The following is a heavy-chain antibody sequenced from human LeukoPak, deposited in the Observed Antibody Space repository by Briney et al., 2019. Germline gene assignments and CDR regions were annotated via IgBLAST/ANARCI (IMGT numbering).Heavy chain of an antibody. CDR1: GFTFSSYG. V-gene: IGHV3-33*06. CDR2: IWYDGSNK. Sequence: GGSLRLSCAASGFTFSSYGMHWVRQAPGKGLEWVAVIWYDGSNKYYADSVKGRLTISRDNSKNTVFLQMNSLRAEDTALYYCAKSLRGSWPFDHWGQGALVTVSS. D-gene: IGHD3-10*01. J-gene: IGHJ4*02. CDR3: AKSLRGSWPFDH.